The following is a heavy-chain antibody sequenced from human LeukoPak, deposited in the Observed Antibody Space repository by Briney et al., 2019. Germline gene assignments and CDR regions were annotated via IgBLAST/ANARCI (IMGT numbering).Heavy chain of an antibody. Sequence: GASVKVSCKASGYTFTNYTINWVRLAPGQGLEWMGWIDTNTGNPTYAQGCTGRVVFSFDTSVTTTYLQISSLKAEDTAVYYCTRGRDTTGYFVYWGQGPLVTVSS. CDR1: GYTFTNYT. CDR2: IDTNTGNP. V-gene: IGHV7-4-1*02. D-gene: IGHD3-22*01. J-gene: IGHJ4*02. CDR3: TRGRDTTGYFVY.